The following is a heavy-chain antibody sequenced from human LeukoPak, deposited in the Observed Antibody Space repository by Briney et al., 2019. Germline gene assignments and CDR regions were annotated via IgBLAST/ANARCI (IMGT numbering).Heavy chain of an antibody. V-gene: IGHV1-69*13. CDR3: ARYRCSGGSCPCDY. J-gene: IGHJ4*02. CDR1: GGTFSSYA. D-gene: IGHD2-15*01. Sequence: SVKVSCKASGGTFSSYAISWVRQAPGQGLEWMGGIIPIFGTANYAQKFQGRVTITVDESTSTAYMELSSLRSEDTAVYYCARYRCSGGSCPCDYWGQGTLVTVSS. CDR2: IIPIFGTA.